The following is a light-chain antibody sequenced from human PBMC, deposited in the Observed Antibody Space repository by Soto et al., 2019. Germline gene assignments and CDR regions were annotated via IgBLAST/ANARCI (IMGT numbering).Light chain of an antibody. V-gene: IGLV1-51*01. Sequence: QLVLTQPPSVSAAPGQMVTISCSGSSSNIGRNFVSWYQQLPGTGPKLLIYDNGKRPSGTPERFSGSKSGMSATLAITGLQTGDEADYYCGTWDSSLKAWLFGAGTKLTVL. J-gene: IGLJ3*02. CDR1: SSNIGRNF. CDR2: DNG. CDR3: GTWDSSLKAWL.